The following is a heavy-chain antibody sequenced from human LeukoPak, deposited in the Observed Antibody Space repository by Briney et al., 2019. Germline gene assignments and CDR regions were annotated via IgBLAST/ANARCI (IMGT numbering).Heavy chain of an antibody. CDR3: AREDYYDSGSNDY. V-gene: IGHV1-8*03. CDR1: GYTFTTYD. J-gene: IGHJ4*02. CDR2: MNPNSGNT. D-gene: IGHD3-22*01. Sequence: ASVKVSCKASGYTFTTYDITWVRQATGQGLEWMGWMNPNSGNTAYAQKLQGRVTITRNTSISTAYMELSGLRSEDTAVYYCAREDYYDSGSNDYWGQGTLVTVSS.